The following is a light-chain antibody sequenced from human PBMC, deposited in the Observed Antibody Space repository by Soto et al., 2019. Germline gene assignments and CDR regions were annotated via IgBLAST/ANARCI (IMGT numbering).Light chain of an antibody. CDR1: QSISKY. Sequence: IQMTQSPSSLSASVGDRVTITCRASQSISKYLNWYQQKPGKAPKLLIYAASSLHSGVSSRFSGSGSGTDFTLTISSLQPEDFATYYCQQSYSAPPLTFGGGTNVEFK. CDR2: AAS. V-gene: IGKV1-39*01. J-gene: IGKJ4*01. CDR3: QQSYSAPPLT.